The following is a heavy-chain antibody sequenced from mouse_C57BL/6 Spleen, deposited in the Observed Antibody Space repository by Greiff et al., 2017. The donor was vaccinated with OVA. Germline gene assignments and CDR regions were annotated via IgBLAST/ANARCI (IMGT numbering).Heavy chain of an antibody. CDR1: GYSITSGYY. CDR3: ARDRDDGYPWFAY. CDR2: ISYDGSN. J-gene: IGHJ3*01. Sequence: EVQLVESGPGLVKPSQSLSLTCSVTGYSITSGYYWNWIRQLPGNKLEWMGYISYDGSNNYNPSLKNRISITRDTSKNQFFLKLNSVTTEDTATYYCARDRDDGYPWFAYWGQGTLVTVSA. D-gene: IGHD2-3*01. V-gene: IGHV3-6*01.